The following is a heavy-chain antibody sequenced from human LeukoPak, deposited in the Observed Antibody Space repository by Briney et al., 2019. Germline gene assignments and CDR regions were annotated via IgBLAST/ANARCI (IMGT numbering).Heavy chain of an antibody. J-gene: IGHJ1*01. CDR1: GFTFTDYA. Sequence: GGSLRLSCAASGFTFTDYAMTWVRQAPGKGLEWVSSISGAGTYYADSVKGRFTISRDNYKNTLYLQMNSLRADDTAVYYCARDPNGNYVGAFDFQRWGQGTLVIVSS. V-gene: IGHV3-23*01. CDR2: ISGAGT. CDR3: ARDPNGNYVGAFDFQR. D-gene: IGHD1-7*01.